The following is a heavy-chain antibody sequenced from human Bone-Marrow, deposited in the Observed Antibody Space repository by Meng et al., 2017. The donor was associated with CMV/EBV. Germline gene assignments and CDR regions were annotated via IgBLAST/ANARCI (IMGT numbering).Heavy chain of an antibody. CDR3: ARDRAVDIVASGYFDY. J-gene: IGHJ4*02. CDR1: GFTFSGYW. CDR2: IKQDGSDK. D-gene: IGHD5-12*01. V-gene: IGHV3-7*01. Sequence: GESLKISCAASGFTFSGYWMNWVRQTPGKGLEWVANIKQDGSDKYYADSVKGRFTISRDNSKNTLYLQMNSLRAEDTAVYYCARDRAVDIVASGYFDYWGQGTLVTVSS.